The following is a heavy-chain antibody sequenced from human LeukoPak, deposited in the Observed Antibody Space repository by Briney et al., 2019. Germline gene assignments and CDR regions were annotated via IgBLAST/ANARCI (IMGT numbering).Heavy chain of an antibody. Sequence: SQTLSLTCAVSGGSISSGGYSWSWIRQPPGKGLEWIGYIYHSGSTNYNPSLKSRVTISVDTSKNQFSLKLSSVTAADTAVYYCAREAPFPRDWFDPWGQGTLVTVSS. CDR3: AREAPFPRDWFDP. J-gene: IGHJ5*02. CDR2: IYHSGST. V-gene: IGHV4-30-2*01. D-gene: IGHD2/OR15-2a*01. CDR1: GGSISSGGYS.